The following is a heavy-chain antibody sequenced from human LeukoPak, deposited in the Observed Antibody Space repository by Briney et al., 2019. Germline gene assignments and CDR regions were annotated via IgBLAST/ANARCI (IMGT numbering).Heavy chain of an antibody. J-gene: IGHJ4*02. Sequence: ASVKVSCKGSGYTFTTYAIHWVRQAPGQRLEWMGWISTYNDDRKYSPKFQGTVTITTDTSASTAYLELSSLRSEDTAVYYCARVRPWGSPIDYWGQGTLVTVSS. CDR2: ISTYNDDR. CDR1: GYTFTTYA. V-gene: IGHV1-3*04. CDR3: ARVRPWGSPIDY. D-gene: IGHD3-16*01.